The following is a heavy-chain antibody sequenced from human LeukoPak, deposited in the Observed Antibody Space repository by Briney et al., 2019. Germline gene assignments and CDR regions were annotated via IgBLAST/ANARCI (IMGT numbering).Heavy chain of an antibody. CDR2: IYTSGST. J-gene: IGHJ4*02. CDR3: ARGRDYYYDSSGPFDY. Sequence: SETLSLTCTVSGGSISSYYWSWIRQPAGKGLEWIGRIYTSGSTNYNPSLKSRVTMSVDTSKNQFSLKLSSVTAADTAVYDCARGRDYYYDSSGPFDYWGQGTLVTVSS. V-gene: IGHV4-4*07. CDR1: GGSISSYY. D-gene: IGHD3-22*01.